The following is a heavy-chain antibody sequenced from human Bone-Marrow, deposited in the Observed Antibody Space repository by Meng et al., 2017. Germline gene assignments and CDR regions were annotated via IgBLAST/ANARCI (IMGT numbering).Heavy chain of an antibody. J-gene: IGHJ4*02. CDR3: AASPGWWRIDS. D-gene: IGHD6-19*01. CDR2: FHHSGTT. V-gene: IGHV4-4*02. Sequence: QVRLQESGPGLVKPSGTLSPTCGVSGASVSSGYWWTWVRQPPGKGLEWIGEFHHSGTTNYNPSLRSRVTISVDTSKNQFSLRLTSVTAADTAVYYCAASPGWWRIDSWGQGTLVTVSS. CDR1: GASVSSGYW.